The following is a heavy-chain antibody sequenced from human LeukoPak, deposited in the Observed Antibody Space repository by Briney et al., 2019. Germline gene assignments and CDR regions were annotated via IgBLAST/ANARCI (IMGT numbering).Heavy chain of an antibody. D-gene: IGHD4-23*01. CDR3: AREMGVVTAHGIDV. CDR2: IYYSGST. J-gene: IGHJ6*02. CDR1: GGSISSISSNNYH. Sequence: SETLSLTCIVSGGSISSISSNNYHWGWIRQPPGKGLEWIGSIYYSGSTYYNPSLKSRVTISVDTSKNQFSLKLSSVTAADTALYYCAREMGVVTAHGIDVWGQGATVTVSS. V-gene: IGHV4-39*02.